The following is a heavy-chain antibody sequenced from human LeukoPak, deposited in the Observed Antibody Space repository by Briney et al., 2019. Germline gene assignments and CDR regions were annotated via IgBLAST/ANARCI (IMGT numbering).Heavy chain of an antibody. J-gene: IGHJ6*02. CDR1: GGSISSSSYY. CDR3: ASEDSSFFDSYGMDV. V-gene: IGHV4-39*07. Sequence: SETLSLTCTVSGGSISSSSYYWGWIRQPPGKGLEWIGSIYTSGSTNYNPSLKSRVTMSVDTSKNQFSLKLSSVTAADTAVYYCASEDSSFFDSYGMDVWGQGTTVTVSS. CDR2: IYTSGST. D-gene: IGHD6-6*01.